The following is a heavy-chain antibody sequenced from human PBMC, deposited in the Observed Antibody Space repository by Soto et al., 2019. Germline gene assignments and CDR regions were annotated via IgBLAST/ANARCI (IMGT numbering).Heavy chain of an antibody. CDR1: GFTVTSNY. Sequence: PGGSLTLSCAASGFTVTSNYMSWVRQAPGKGLEWVSVIYSGGSKYYADSVKGRFTISRDNSKNTLYLQMNGLRAEDTAVYYCARDKTGTTSYYFDSWAQGTLLTVSS. CDR3: ARDKTGTTSYYFDS. CDR2: IYSGGSK. D-gene: IGHD1-7*01. V-gene: IGHV3-66*01. J-gene: IGHJ4*02.